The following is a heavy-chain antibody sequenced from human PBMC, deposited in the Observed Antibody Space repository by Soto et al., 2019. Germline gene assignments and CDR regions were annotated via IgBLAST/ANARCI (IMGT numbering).Heavy chain of an antibody. J-gene: IGHJ6*02. CDR2: ISYDGSNK. CDR1: GFTFSSYA. Sequence: LRLSCAASGFTFSSYAMHWVRQAPGKGLEWVAVISYDGSNKYYADSVKGRFTISRDNSKNTLYLQMNSLRAEDTAVYYCAREELDTMRGGMDVWGQGTTVTVSS. D-gene: IGHD1-1*01. V-gene: IGHV3-30-3*01. CDR3: AREELDTMRGGMDV.